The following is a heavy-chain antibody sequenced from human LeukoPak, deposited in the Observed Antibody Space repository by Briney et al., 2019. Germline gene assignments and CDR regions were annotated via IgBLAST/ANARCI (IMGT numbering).Heavy chain of an antibody. D-gene: IGHD4-17*01. Sequence: ASVKISCKTSGYTFTGYYIPWMRQAPGQGPQWLGWINPNTDVTMYAPKFQGRITMTRDTSITTAYMELRSLTSDDTAMYYCARGVDYGDVAHGGQGTVVAISS. CDR2: INPNTDVT. V-gene: IGHV1-2*02. J-gene: IGHJ4*02. CDR3: ARGVDYGDVAH. CDR1: GYTFTGYY.